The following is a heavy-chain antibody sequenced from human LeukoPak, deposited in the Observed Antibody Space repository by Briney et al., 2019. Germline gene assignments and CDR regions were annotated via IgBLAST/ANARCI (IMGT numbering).Heavy chain of an antibody. CDR3: ARAALRLFDP. Sequence: SETLSLTCTVSGGSISSGGYYWSWIRQHPGQGLEWIGYIYYSGSTYYNPSLKSRVTISVDTSKNQFSLKLSSVTAADTAVYYCARAALRLFDPWGQGTLVTVSS. CDR2: IYYSGST. V-gene: IGHV4-31*03. J-gene: IGHJ5*02. CDR1: GGSISSGGYY.